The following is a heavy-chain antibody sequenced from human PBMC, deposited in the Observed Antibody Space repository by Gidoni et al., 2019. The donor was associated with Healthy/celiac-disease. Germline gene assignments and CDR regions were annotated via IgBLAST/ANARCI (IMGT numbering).Heavy chain of an antibody. V-gene: IGHV4-34*01. D-gene: IGHD6-19*01. CDR1: GGSFSGYY. J-gene: IGHJ5*02. Sequence: QVQLQQWGAGLLKPSETLSLTCAVYGGSFSGYYWSWIRQPPGKGLEWIGEINHSGSTNYNPSLKSRVTISVDTSKNQFSLKLSSVTAADTAVYYCARGRTGWYGFRWFDPWGQGTLVTVSS. CDR3: ARGRTGWYGFRWFDP. CDR2: INHSGST.